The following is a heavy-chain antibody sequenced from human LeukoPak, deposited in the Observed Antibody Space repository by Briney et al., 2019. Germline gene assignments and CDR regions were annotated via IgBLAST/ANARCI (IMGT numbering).Heavy chain of an antibody. CDR3: ARVDEWFGELFSWYFDL. Sequence: SETLSLTCTVSGGSISSYYWSWIRQPPGKGLEWIGYIYYSGSTNYNPSLTSRVTISVDTSKNQFSLKLSSVTAADTAVYYCARVDEWFGELFSWYFDLWGHGTLVTVSS. J-gene: IGHJ2*01. CDR1: GGSISSYY. V-gene: IGHV4-59*01. D-gene: IGHD3-10*01. CDR2: IYYSGST.